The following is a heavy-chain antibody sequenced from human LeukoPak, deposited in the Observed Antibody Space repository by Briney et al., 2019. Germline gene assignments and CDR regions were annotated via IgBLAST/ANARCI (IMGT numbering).Heavy chain of an antibody. J-gene: IGHJ4*02. D-gene: IGHD1-26*01. Sequence: GGSLRLSCAASGFTFSSYSMNWVRQAPGKGLEWVSSISSSSSYIYYADSVKGRFTISRDNAKNSLYLQVNSLRAEDTAVYYCARRVESYYGDGGYYFDYWGQGTLVTVSS. CDR2: ISSSSSYI. CDR3: ARRVESYYGDGGYYFDY. V-gene: IGHV3-21*01. CDR1: GFTFSSYS.